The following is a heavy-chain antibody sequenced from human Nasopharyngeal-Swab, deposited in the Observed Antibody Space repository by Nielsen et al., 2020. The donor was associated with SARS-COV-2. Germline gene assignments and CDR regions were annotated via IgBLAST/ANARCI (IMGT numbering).Heavy chain of an antibody. CDR1: GGSFSGYY. D-gene: IGHD3-3*01. V-gene: IGHV4-34*01. Sequence: SETLSLTCAVYGGSFSGYYWSWIRQPPGKGLEWIGEINHSGSTNYNPSLKSRVTISVDTSKNQFSLKLSSGTAADTAVYYCARVELRFLEWYDYWGQGTLVTVSS. J-gene: IGHJ4*02. CDR2: INHSGST. CDR3: ARVELRFLEWYDY.